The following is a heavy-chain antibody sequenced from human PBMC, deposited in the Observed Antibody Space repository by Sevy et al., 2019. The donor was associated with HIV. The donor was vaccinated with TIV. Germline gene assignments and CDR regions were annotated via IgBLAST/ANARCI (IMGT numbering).Heavy chain of an antibody. Sequence: GGSLRLSCAASGFTFSSFGLNWVRQAPGKGLEWVASISIDVDYVYYADSVKGRFTISRDNTKNIMYLQMNSLRVEDTAVYYCAKDGGSDAQHWGMDVWGQGTTVTVSS. V-gene: IGHV3-30*18. CDR1: GFTFSSFG. CDR2: ISIDVDYV. CDR3: AKDGGSDAQHWGMDV. D-gene: IGHD3-16*01. J-gene: IGHJ6*02.